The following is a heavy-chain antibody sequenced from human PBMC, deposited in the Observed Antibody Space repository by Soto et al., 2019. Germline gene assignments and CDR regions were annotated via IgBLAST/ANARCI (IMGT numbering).Heavy chain of an antibody. V-gene: IGHV3-15*01. D-gene: IGHD1-1*01. Sequence: QLVESGGGLIKPGGSLRLSCAASGFTFSNAWMTWVRQVPGRGLEWIGRIKSKTSGETTDYSAPVKGRFTSSRDDSENTLYLQMNSLRTEDTAVYYCSKLHDFHFENWGQGTLVTVSS. CDR1: GFTFSNAW. J-gene: IGHJ4*02. CDR3: SKLHDFHFEN. CDR2: IKSKTSGETT.